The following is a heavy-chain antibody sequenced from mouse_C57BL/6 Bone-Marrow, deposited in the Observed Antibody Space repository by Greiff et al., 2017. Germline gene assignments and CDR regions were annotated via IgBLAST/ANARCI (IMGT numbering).Heavy chain of an antibody. V-gene: IGHV1-15*01. D-gene: IGHD1-1*01. CDR3: TRQGPYYSYAMDY. CDR2: IDPETGGT. J-gene: IGHJ4*01. CDR1: GYTFTDYE. Sequence: QVQLQQSGAELVRPGASVTLSCKASGYTFTDYEMHWVKQTPVHGLEWIGAIDPETGGTAYNQKFKGKAILTADKSSSTAYMELSSLTNEDSAVYYCTRQGPYYSYAMDYWGQGTSVTVSS.